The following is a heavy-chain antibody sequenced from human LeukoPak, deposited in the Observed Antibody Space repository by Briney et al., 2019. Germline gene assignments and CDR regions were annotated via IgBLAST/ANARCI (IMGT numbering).Heavy chain of an antibody. J-gene: IGHJ4*02. Sequence: SVKVSCKASGGTFSSYAISWVRQAPGQGLEWMGRIIPILGIANYAQKFQGRVTITADKSTSTAYMELSSLRSEDTAVYYCAREIRRSLPHYWGQGTLVTVSS. CDR3: AREIRRSLPHY. V-gene: IGHV1-69*04. CDR2: IIPILGIA. CDR1: GGTFSSYA. D-gene: IGHD1-1*01.